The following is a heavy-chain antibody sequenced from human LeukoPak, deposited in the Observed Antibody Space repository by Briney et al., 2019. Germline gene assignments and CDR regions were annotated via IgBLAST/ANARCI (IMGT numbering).Heavy chain of an antibody. D-gene: IGHD3-3*01. J-gene: IGHJ5*02. V-gene: IGHV3-48*04. Sequence: GGSLRLSCAASGFTFSSCHMNWVRQAPGKGLEWVSFISSSGDTIYYADSVKGRFTISRDNAKNSLYLQMNSLRAEDTAVYYCAKDPGGITIFGVVSNWFDPWGQGTLVTVSS. CDR1: GFTFSSCH. CDR2: ISSSGDTI. CDR3: AKDPGGITIFGVVSNWFDP.